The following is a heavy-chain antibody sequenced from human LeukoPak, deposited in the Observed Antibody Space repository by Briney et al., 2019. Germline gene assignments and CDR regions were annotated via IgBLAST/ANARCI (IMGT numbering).Heavy chain of an antibody. CDR1: GFTFSTYG. J-gene: IGHJ4*02. CDR3: AKESRLKDPLSSGFDY. Sequence: GGSLRLSCAASGFTFSTYGMHWVRQAPGKGLEWVASIWYDGSNKYYADSVKGRFTISRDNSKNTLYLQMNSLRAEDTSVYYCAKESRLKDPLSSGFDYWGQGTLVTVSS. CDR2: IWYDGSNK. D-gene: IGHD5-12*01. V-gene: IGHV3-30*02.